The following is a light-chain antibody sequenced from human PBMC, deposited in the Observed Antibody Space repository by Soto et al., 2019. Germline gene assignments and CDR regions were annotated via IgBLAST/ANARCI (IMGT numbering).Light chain of an antibody. CDR3: QQYHGYSRT. J-gene: IGKJ1*01. V-gene: IGKV1-8*01. CDR1: RGISSY. CDR2: AAS. Sequence: IRMTQSPSSLSASTGDRVTITCRASRGISSYLAWYQQRPGKAPKVLIYAASTLQRGVAARFSGSGSGTEFTLTISSMQPDDFATYYCQQYHGYSRTFGQGTKVDIK.